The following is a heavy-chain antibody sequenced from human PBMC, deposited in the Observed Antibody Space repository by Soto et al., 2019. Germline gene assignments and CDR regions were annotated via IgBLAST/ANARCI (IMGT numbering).Heavy chain of an antibody. CDR2: ITSSSNRT. D-gene: IGHD5-12*01. Sequence: GGSMRLSCAASGFTFSNFAMSWVRQAPGKGLEWVSSITSSSNRTYYAASVKGRFTISRDNSKNSLFLQMNSLRAEDTAVYYCASSRDIVATDFDYWGQGTLVTVSS. CDR1: GFTFSNFA. V-gene: IGHV3-23*05. J-gene: IGHJ4*02. CDR3: ASSRDIVATDFDY.